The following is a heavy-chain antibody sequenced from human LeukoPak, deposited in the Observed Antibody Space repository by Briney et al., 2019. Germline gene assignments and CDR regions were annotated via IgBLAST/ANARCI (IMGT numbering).Heavy chain of an antibody. V-gene: IGHV4-59*05. J-gene: IGHJ4*02. CDR3: ARDRACSNGVCSYFDY. Sequence: PSETLSLTCTVSGGSMSSYYWSWVRQPPGKGLEWIGSIYYSGSTWYNPSLKSRVTVSADTSKNQFSLKLTSVTAADTAVDYCARDRACSNGVCSYFDYWGQGTVVTVSS. CDR2: IYYSGST. D-gene: IGHD2-8*01. CDR1: GGSMSSYY.